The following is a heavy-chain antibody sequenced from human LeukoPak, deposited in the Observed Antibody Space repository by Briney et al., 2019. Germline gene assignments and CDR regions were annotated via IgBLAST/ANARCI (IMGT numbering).Heavy chain of an antibody. Sequence: GESLKISCEGSGYSFTNYWIGWVRQKPGKGLEWMGIIYPADSDTRYSPSFQGQVTITADKSISTAYLQWSSLKASDTAMYYCARLSQLYYYDSSGNYFDYWGQGTLVTVSS. V-gene: IGHV5-51*01. CDR2: IYPADSDT. D-gene: IGHD3-22*01. CDR3: ARLSQLYYYDSSGNYFDY. J-gene: IGHJ4*02. CDR1: GYSFTNYW.